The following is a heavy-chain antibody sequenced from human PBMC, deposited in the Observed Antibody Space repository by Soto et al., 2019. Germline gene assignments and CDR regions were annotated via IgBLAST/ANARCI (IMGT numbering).Heavy chain of an antibody. Sequence: GGSLRLSCAASGFTFTSYAMNWVHQAPGKGLEWVSAISGTGASTYCTDSVKGRFTISRDTSKTTLYLQMNSLRAEDTAVYYCARGQVVVAAPRGYFDYWGQGTLVTVSS. D-gene: IGHD2-15*01. CDR1: GFTFTSYA. V-gene: IGHV3-23*01. CDR3: ARGQVVVAAPRGYFDY. J-gene: IGHJ4*02. CDR2: ISGTGAST.